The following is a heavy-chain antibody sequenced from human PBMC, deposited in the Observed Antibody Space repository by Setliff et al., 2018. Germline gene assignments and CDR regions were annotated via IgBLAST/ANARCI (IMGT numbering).Heavy chain of an antibody. D-gene: IGHD3-3*01. J-gene: IGHJ4*02. CDR3: RYWSGYYNNDY. CDR2: INDSGTT. V-gene: IGHV4-34*01. Sequence: PSETMSLTCTVYGGSFSNYYWGWIRQSPGKGLEWIGEINDSGTTNYSPSLKSRVTISLDASTNKFSLKLRSVSAADTAVYYCRYWSGYYNNDYWGQGTLVTVSS. CDR1: GGSFSNYY.